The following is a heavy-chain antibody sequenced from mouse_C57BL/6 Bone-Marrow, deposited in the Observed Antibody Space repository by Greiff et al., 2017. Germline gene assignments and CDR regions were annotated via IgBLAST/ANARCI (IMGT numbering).Heavy chain of an antibody. CDR3: ARHYYGSIFAY. J-gene: IGHJ3*01. D-gene: IGHD1-1*01. Sequence: EVKLMESGGDLVKPGGSLKLSCAASGFTFSSYGMSWVRQTPDKRLEWVATISSGGSYTYYPDSVKGRFTISRDNAKNTLYLQMSSLKSEDTAMSYCARHYYGSIFAYWGQGTLVTVSA. CDR2: ISSGGSYT. CDR1: GFTFSSYG. V-gene: IGHV5-6*01.